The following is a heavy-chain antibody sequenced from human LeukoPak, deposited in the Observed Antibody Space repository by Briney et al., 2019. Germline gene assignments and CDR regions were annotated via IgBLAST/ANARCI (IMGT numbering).Heavy chain of an antibody. CDR2: ISWNSGSI. J-gene: IGHJ4*02. D-gene: IGHD6-19*01. CDR1: GFTFDDYA. CDR3: AKDIAVAGTGYFDY. V-gene: IGHV3-9*01. Sequence: PGGSLRLSCAASGFTFDDYAMHWVRQAPGKGLEWVSGISWNSGSIGYADSVKGRFTISRDNAKNSLYLQMNSLRAEDTASYYCAKDIAVAGTGYFDYWGQGTLVTVSS.